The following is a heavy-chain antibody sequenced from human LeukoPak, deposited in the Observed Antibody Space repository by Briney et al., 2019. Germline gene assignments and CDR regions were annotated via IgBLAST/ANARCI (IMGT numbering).Heavy chain of an antibody. CDR1: GFSLTTSAMS. Sequence: SGPTLVNPTQTLTLTCTFSGFSLTTSAMSVSWIRQPPGKALEWLARIDWDDDKFYSTSLRTRLTISRGTSKNQVVLRMTNMDPVDTGTYYCARTSYDYSALDYWGQGTLVTVSS. CDR2: IDWDDDK. J-gene: IGHJ4*02. V-gene: IGHV2-70*17. CDR3: ARTSYDYSALDY. D-gene: IGHD3-22*01.